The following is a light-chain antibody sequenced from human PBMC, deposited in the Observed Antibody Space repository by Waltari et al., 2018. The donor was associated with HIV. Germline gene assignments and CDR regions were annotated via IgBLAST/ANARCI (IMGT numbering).Light chain of an antibody. J-gene: IGLJ3*02. Sequence: NFMLTQPHSVSESPGKTVTISCTRSSGSIASNYLQWYPQRPGRSPTTVIYEDNPRPSGVPDRFSCSIDSSSNSASLTISGLKTEDEADDYCQSYDSSNHWVFGGGTKLTVL. CDR2: EDN. CDR3: QSYDSSNHWV. V-gene: IGLV6-57*01. CDR1: SGSIASNY.